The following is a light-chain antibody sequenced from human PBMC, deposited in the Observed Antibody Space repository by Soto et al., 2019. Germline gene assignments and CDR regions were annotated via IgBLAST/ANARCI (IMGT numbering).Light chain of an antibody. CDR2: IKSDGSH. V-gene: IGLV4-69*01. CDR1: SGHSSYA. J-gene: IGLJ1*01. CDR3: QTWGTAIFYV. Sequence: QPVLTQSPSASASLGASVKITCTLSSGHSSYAIAWHQQQPEKGPRYLMKIKSDGSHIKGDGIPDRFSGSSSGAERYLTISSFQSEDEADYYCQTWGTAIFYVFGTGTKLTVL.